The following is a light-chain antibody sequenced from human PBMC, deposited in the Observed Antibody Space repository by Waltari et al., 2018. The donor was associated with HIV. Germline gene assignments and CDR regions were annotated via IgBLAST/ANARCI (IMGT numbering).Light chain of an antibody. V-gene: IGLV6-57*04. CDR3: QSYDSSNWV. J-gene: IGLJ3*02. Sequence: NFMLTQPHPVSESPGKTVTISCTRSSGSIASNYVQLYQQRPGSAPTTVIYEDKQRSSGVPDRFSGSIDTSSNSASLTISGLKIEDEADYYCQSYDSSNWVFGGGTKLTVL. CDR2: EDK. CDR1: SGSIASNY.